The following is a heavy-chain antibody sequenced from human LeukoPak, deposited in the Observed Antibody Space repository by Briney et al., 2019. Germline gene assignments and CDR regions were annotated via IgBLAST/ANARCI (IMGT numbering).Heavy chain of an antibody. V-gene: IGHV1-2*02. CDR1: GYSFTGYY. CDR3: ARAGGPGIAVAGQPFGLDY. J-gene: IGHJ4*02. CDR2: INPNSGGT. Sequence: ASVKVSCKASGYSFTGYYMHWVRQAPGQGLEWMGWINPNSGGTNYAQKFQGRVTMTRDTSISTAYMELSRLRSDDTAVYYCARAGGPGIAVAGQPFGLDYWGQGTLVTVSS. D-gene: IGHD6-19*01.